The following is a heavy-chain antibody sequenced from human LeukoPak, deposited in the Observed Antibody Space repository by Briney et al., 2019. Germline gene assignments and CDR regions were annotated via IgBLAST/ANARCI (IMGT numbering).Heavy chain of an antibody. V-gene: IGHV4-39*01. D-gene: IGHD2-2*01. J-gene: IGHJ4*02. Sequence: SETLSLTCIVSVDSVTSPSYFWGWVRQPPGGGLEWLGSIYYRGTTHYNPSLKSRVAISTDTSKNEFSLRLSSVTAADTALYYCASAYCSSTTCPFDSWGQGTLVTVSS. CDR1: VDSVTSPSYF. CDR3: ASAYCSSTTCPFDS. CDR2: IYYRGTT.